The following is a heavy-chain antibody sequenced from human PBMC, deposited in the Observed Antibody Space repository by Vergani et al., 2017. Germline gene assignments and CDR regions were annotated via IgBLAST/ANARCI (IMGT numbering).Heavy chain of an antibody. Sequence: EVQLVESGGGLVQPGGSLRLSCAASGFTFSSYSMNWVRQAPGKGLEWVSAISGSGGSTYYADSVKGRFTISRDNSKNTLYLQMNSLRAEDTAVYYCAKAKAVEMATIQIDYWGQGTLVTVSS. CDR1: GFTFSSYS. V-gene: IGHV3-23*04. D-gene: IGHD5-24*01. CDR3: AKAKAVEMATIQIDY. CDR2: ISGSGGST. J-gene: IGHJ4*02.